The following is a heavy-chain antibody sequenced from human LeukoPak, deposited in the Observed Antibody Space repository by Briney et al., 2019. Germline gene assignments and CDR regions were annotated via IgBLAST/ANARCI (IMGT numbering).Heavy chain of an antibody. Sequence: GALRLSCAASGFTFSSFSVHWVRQAPGKGLQWVAVISNDGSNKNYADSVKGRFTISRDNSKNTLYLQMNSLRVEDTAVYYCARGSYGYGFDYWGQGTLVTVSS. D-gene: IGHD5-18*01. CDR1: GFTFSSFS. J-gene: IGHJ4*02. V-gene: IGHV3-30*04. CDR3: ARGSYGYGFDY. CDR2: ISNDGSNK.